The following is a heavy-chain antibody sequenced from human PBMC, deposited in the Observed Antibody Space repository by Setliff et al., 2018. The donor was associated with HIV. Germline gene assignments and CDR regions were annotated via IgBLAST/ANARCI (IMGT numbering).Heavy chain of an antibody. D-gene: IGHD4-17*01. CDR2: IKSKIDGETT. J-gene: IGHJ4*02. Sequence: GGSLRLSCKASGFTFTNAWMSWVRQAPGKGLEWVGRIKSKIDGETTDYAAPVKGRFTVSRDDSEKTLYLQMNSLKIEDTAMYYCARDKDEDYGSTSFDYWGQGILVTVPQ. CDR3: ARDKDEDYGSTSFDY. CDR1: GFTFTNAW. V-gene: IGHV3-15*01.